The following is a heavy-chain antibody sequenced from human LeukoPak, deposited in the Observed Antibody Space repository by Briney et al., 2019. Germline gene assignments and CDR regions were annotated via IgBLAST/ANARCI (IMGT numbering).Heavy chain of an antibody. D-gene: IGHD3-16*01. V-gene: IGHV3-23*01. CDR3: AKGYYDYVWGSYYFDY. J-gene: IGHJ4*02. Sequence: GGSLRLSCAASGFTFSSYAMSWVRQAPGKGLEWVSAISGSGGITYYADSVKGRFTISRDNSRDTLYLQMKSLRAEDTAVYYCAKGYYDYVWGSYYFDYWGQGTLVTVSS. CDR1: GFTFSSYA. CDR2: ISGSGGIT.